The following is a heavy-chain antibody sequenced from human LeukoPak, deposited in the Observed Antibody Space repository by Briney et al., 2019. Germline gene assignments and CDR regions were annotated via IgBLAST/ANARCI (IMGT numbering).Heavy chain of an antibody. Sequence: SETLSLTCAVYGVSFSGYYWSWIRQPPGKGLEWIGEINHSGSTNYNPSLKSRVTISVDTSKNQFSLKLSSVTAADTAVYYCARGLGSSSWYFYDYWGQGTLVTVSS. CDR1: GVSFSGYY. CDR3: ARGLGSSSWYFYDY. V-gene: IGHV4-34*01. J-gene: IGHJ4*02. D-gene: IGHD6-13*01. CDR2: INHSGST.